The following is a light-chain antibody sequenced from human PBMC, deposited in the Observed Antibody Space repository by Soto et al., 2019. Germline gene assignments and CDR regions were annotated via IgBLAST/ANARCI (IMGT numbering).Light chain of an antibody. CDR2: GAS. CDR1: QGVSSN. Sequence: EIVMTQSPATLSVSPGERATLSCRASQGVSSNLAWYQQKPGQAPRLLIYGASTSGTGIPARFIGSGSSTAFTLTISSLQDEDVAVYSCHQYNNWPPITFGQGTRLEIK. V-gene: IGKV3-15*01. J-gene: IGKJ5*01. CDR3: HQYNNWPPIT.